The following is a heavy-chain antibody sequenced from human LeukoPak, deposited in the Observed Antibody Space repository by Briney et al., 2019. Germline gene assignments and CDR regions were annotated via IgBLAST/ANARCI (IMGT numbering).Heavy chain of an antibody. CDR3: ARASLSGRYVGY. D-gene: IGHD6-13*01. J-gene: IGHJ4*02. CDR2: IYYSGST. V-gene: IGHV4-31*03. Sequence: SETLSLTCTVSGGSISSGGYYWSWIRQHAGKGLEWIGYIYYSGSTYYNPSLKSRVTISVDTSKNQFSLKLSSVTAADTAVYYCARASLSGRYVGYWGQGTLVTVSS. CDR1: GGSISSGGYY.